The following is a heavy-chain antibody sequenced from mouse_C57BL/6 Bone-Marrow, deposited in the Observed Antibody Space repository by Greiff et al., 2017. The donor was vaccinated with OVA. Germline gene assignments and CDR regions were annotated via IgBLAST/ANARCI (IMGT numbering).Heavy chain of an antibody. D-gene: IGHD2-5*01. CDR3: SRYRRNYADLDY. CDR2: IYPGGGYT. CDR1: GYTFTNYW. V-gene: IGHV1-63*01. J-gene: IGHJ2*01. Sequence: VQLQQSGAELVRPGTSVKMSCKASGYTFTNYWIGWAKQRPGHGLEWIGVIYPGGGYTNYNEKFKGKATLTADKSSSTAYMQFSRLTSEDSAIYYGSRYRRNYADLDYWGQGATLTVSS.